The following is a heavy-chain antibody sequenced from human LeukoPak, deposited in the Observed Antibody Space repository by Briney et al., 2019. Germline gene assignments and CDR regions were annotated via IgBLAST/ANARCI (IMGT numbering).Heavy chain of an antibody. CDR2: ISSSSSYI. Sequence: GGSLRLSCAASGFNFRSFAMHWVRQAPGKGLEWVSSISSSSSYIYYADSVKGRFTISRDNANYSLYLQMNSLRAEDTAVYYCAREDTALVTLDYWGQGTLVTVSS. V-gene: IGHV3-21*01. J-gene: IGHJ4*02. CDR3: AREDTALVTLDY. D-gene: IGHD5-18*01. CDR1: GFNFRSFA.